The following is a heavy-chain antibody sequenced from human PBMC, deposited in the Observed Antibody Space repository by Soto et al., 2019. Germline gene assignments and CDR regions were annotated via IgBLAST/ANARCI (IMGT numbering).Heavy chain of an antibody. CDR1: GFTVSSNY. Sequence: EVQLVESGGGLVQPGGSLRLSCAASGFTVSSNYMSWVRQAPGKGLEWVSVIYSGGSTYYADSVKGRFTISRHNSKNTLYLQMNSLRAEDTAVYYCATASSGWTYDAFDIWGQGTMVTVSS. CDR2: IYSGGST. D-gene: IGHD6-19*01. V-gene: IGHV3-53*04. CDR3: ATASSGWTYDAFDI. J-gene: IGHJ3*02.